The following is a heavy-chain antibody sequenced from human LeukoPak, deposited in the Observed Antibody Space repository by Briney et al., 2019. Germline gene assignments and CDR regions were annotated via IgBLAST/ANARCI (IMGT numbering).Heavy chain of an antibody. D-gene: IGHD6-13*01. V-gene: IGHV3-74*01. CDR1: GFIFNSYW. CDR3: AKGTLYSTYHFDY. J-gene: IGHJ4*02. Sequence: GGSLRLSCAASGFIFNSYWMHWVRQVPGKGLVWVSRISSDGSTTSYADSVKGRFTISRDNAKNTLYLQMNSLRDEDTAIYYCAKGTLYSTYHFDYWGQGTLVTVSS. CDR2: ISSDGSTT.